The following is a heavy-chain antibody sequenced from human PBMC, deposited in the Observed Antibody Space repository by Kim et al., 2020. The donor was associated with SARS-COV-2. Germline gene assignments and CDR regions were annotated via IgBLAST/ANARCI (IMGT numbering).Heavy chain of an antibody. V-gene: IGHV3-48*03. D-gene: IGHD3-22*01. J-gene: IGHJ3*02. Sequence: GGSLRLSCAASGFTFSSYEMNWVRQAPGKGLEWVSYISSSGSTIYYADSVKGRFTISRDNAKNSLYLQMNSLRAEDTAVYYCARPVDVVIGAFDIWGQGTMVTVSS. CDR3: ARPVDVVIGAFDI. CDR2: ISSSGSTI. CDR1: GFTFSSYE.